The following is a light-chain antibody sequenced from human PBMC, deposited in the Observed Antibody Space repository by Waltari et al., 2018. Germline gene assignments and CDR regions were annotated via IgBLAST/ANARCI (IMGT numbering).Light chain of an antibody. CDR1: QTINMR. J-gene: IGKJ1*01. Sequence: DIQMTQTPSALSASVGDRVRITCRASQTINMRLAWYQKKPGKAPNLLISKVSTLEKGVPSRFSGSGSGTEFTLTISSLQPDDFADYYCQEYHTYTFGQGTRVDIK. CDR3: QEYHTYT. CDR2: KVS. V-gene: IGKV1-5*03.